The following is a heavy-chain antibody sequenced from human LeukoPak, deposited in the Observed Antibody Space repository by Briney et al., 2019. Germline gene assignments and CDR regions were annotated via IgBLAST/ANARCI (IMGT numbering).Heavy chain of an antibody. CDR3: ARDLGIVVVNPMLSADY. Sequence: GGSLRLSCAASGFTFSSYAMHWVRQAPGKGLEWVAVISYDGSNKYYADSVKGRFTISRDNSKNTLYLQMNSLRAEDTAVYYCARDLGIVVVNPMLSADYWGQGTLVTVSS. J-gene: IGHJ4*02. V-gene: IGHV3-30-3*01. CDR1: GFTFSSYA. CDR2: ISYDGSNK. D-gene: IGHD3-22*01.